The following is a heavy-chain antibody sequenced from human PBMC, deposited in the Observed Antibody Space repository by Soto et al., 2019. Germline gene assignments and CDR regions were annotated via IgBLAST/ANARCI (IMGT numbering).Heavy chain of an antibody. CDR3: ARGTYFDY. CDR2: ISAYNDHT. V-gene: IGHV1-18*01. Sequence: QVQLVKSGAEVKKPGASVKVSCKAAGYTLTTYGVSWVRQAPGQGLEWVGWISAYNDHTNYAQKFQGRVTMTTDTSTSTAYMELRSLRSDDTAVYSCARGTYFDYWGQGTLVTVSS. J-gene: IGHJ4*02. CDR1: GYTLTTYG. D-gene: IGHD1-1*01.